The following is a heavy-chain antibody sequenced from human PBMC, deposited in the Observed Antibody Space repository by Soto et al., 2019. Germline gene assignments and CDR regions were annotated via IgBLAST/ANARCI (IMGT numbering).Heavy chain of an antibody. CDR2: ISGSGGST. CDR1: GFTFSNYA. CDR3: ANPPPTMESTIYYYYGMDV. D-gene: IGHD1-26*01. J-gene: IGHJ6*02. V-gene: IGHV3-23*01. Sequence: EVQLLESGGGLVQPGGSLRLSCAASGFTFSNYAMTWVRQAPGKGLEWVSAISGSGGSTYYADSVKGRFTISRDNSKNPLDLQMDSLRAEDTAVYYCANPPPTMESTIYYYYGMDVWGQGTTVTVSS.